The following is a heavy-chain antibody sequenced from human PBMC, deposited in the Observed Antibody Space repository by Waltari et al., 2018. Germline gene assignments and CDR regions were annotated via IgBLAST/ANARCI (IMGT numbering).Heavy chain of an antibody. V-gene: IGHV3-48*01. CDR1: GFTFSSFS. J-gene: IGHJ5*01. CDR2: IGLGGGPV. D-gene: IGHD6-13*01. CDR3: ARGSAAGIAS. Sequence: EVQLVESGGGLVQPGGSRRRSCAASGFTFSSFSMNGAREGPGKGLEWISYIGLGGGPVHYADSVKGRFTIFRDNDKNSLYLEMNSLRAEDTGLYYCARGSAAGIASWGQGTLVTVSS.